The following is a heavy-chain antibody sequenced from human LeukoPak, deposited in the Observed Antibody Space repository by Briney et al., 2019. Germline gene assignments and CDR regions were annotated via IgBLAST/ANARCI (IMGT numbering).Heavy chain of an antibody. J-gene: IGHJ5*02. V-gene: IGHV4-39*01. CDR2: IYYSGST. CDR1: GGSISSSSYY. CDR3: ARQKRRYTRRTGFDP. D-gene: IGHD3/OR15-3a*01. Sequence: PSETLSLTCTVSGGSISSSSYYWGWIRQPPGKGLEWIGSIYYSGSTYYNPSLKSRVTISVDTSKNQFSLKLSSVTAADTAVYYCARQKRRYTRRTGFDPWGQGTLVTVSS.